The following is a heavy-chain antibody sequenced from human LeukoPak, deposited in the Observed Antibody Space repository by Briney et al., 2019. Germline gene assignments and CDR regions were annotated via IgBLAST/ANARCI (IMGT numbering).Heavy chain of an antibody. CDR2: INPSGGST. Sequence: GGSVKVSCKASGYRFTSYDMHWVRQAPGQGLEWMGIINPSGGSTSYAQRFQGRVAMTRDTSTTTVYMEVNSLTSEDTAVYFCARDGPTAAPFDYWGQGTLVTVSS. CDR3: ARDGPTAAPFDY. V-gene: IGHV1-46*01. J-gene: IGHJ4*02. D-gene: IGHD2-2*01. CDR1: GYRFTSYD.